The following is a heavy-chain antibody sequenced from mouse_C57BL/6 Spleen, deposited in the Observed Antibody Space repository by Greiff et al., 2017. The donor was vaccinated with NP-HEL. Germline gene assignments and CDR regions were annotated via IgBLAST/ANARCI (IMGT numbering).Heavy chain of an antibody. V-gene: IGHV1-81*01. CDR2: IYPRSGNT. Sequence: VQLQQSGAELARPGASVKLSCKASGYTFTSYGISWVKQRTGQGLEWIGEIYPRSGNTYYNEKFKGKATLTADKSSSTAYMELRSLTSEDSAVYFCAREDYYGSSEEFAYWGQGTLVTVSA. CDR1: GYTFTSYG. D-gene: IGHD1-1*01. J-gene: IGHJ3*01. CDR3: AREDYYGSSEEFAY.